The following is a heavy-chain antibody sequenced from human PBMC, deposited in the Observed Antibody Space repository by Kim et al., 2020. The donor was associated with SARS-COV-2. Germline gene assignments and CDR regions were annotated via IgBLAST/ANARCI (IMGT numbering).Heavy chain of an antibody. V-gene: IGHV1-2*02. J-gene: IGHJ5*02. CDR1: GYTFTGYY. D-gene: IGHD1-7*01. Sequence: ASVKVSCKASGYTFTGYYMHWVRQAPGQGLEWMGWINPNSGGTNYAQKFQGRVTMTRDTSISTAYMELSRLRSDDTAVYYCARPYPITGTPQLASNWFDPWGQGTLVTVSS. CDR3: ARPYPITGTPQLASNWFDP. CDR2: INPNSGGT.